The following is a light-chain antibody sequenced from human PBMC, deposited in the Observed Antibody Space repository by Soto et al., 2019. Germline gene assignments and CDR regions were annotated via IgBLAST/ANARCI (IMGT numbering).Light chain of an antibody. J-gene: IGKJ3*01. CDR3: QQYNSYPRT. Sequence: DIQMTQSPSTLSASVGDRVTITCRASQSISSWLAWYQQKPGKAPKLLIYDASSLESGVPSRFSGSGSGTECTLTISSLQPDDFATYYCQQYNSYPRTFGPGTKVDIK. CDR2: DAS. CDR1: QSISSW. V-gene: IGKV1-5*01.